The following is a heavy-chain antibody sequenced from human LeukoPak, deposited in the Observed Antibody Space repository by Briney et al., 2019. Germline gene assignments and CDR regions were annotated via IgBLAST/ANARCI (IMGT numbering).Heavy chain of an antibody. D-gene: IGHD2-15*01. V-gene: IGHV3-30-3*01. J-gene: IGHJ4*02. Sequence: GGSLRLSCAASGFTFSSYAMHWVRQAPGKGLEWVAVISYDGSNKYYADSVKGRFTISRDNSKNTLYLQMNSLRAEDTAVYYCAKDSGGPFDYWGQGTLVTVSS. CDR2: ISYDGSNK. CDR3: AKDSGGPFDY. CDR1: GFTFSSYA.